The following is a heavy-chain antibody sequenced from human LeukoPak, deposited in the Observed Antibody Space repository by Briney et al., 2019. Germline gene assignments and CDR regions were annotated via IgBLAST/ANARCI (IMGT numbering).Heavy chain of an antibody. CDR3: ARDREYYYDSSGYYPFS. Sequence: ASVKVSCKASGYTFTSYYMHWVRQAPGQGLEWMGTINPSGGSTSYAQKFQGRVTMTRDTSTSTVYMELSSLRSEDTAVYYCARDREYYYDSSGYYPFSWGQGTLVTVSS. J-gene: IGHJ5*02. D-gene: IGHD3-22*01. V-gene: IGHV1-46*01. CDR2: INPSGGST. CDR1: GYTFTSYY.